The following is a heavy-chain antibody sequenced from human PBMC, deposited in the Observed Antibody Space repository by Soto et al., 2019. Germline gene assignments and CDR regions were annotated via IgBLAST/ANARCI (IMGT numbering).Heavy chain of an antibody. CDR2: IHYSGNT. D-gene: IGHD3-10*01. CDR1: GGSFSNNNYY. Sequence: SETLSLTCAVSGGSFSNNNYYWAWIRQPPGRGLEWIASIHYSGNTYHNPSLKSRAAISVDTSTSQFSLNLYSVTAADTAVYYCARQTLCYYSFNWFDPRGQRTL. CDR3: ARQTLCYYSFNWFDP. J-gene: IGHJ5*02. V-gene: IGHV4-39*01.